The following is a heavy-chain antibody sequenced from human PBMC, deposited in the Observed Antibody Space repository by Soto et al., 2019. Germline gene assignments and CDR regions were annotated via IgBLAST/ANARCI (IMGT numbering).Heavy chain of an antibody. J-gene: IGHJ4*02. D-gene: IGHD5-12*01. V-gene: IGHV2-5*02. Sequence: QITLKESGPTLVKPTQTLTLTCSFSGFSLSTRGVGVGWIRQPPGKALEWLALIFWDDDKWYSPSLRSRLTVTEDTSKNQVALTMTNTDPVDTATYYCAHRSRGYAYYFDQWGQGTLFTVSS. CDR3: AHRSRGYAYYFDQ. CDR1: GFSLSTRGVG. CDR2: IFWDDDK.